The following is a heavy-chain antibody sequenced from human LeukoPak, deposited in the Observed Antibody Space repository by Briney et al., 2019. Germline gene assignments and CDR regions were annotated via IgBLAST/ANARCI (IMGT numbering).Heavy chain of an antibody. CDR1: GLSFNKDV. J-gene: IGHJ3*01. V-gene: IGHV3-23*01. D-gene: IGHD2-15*01. CDR3: AKRIDIAVAPEAATHQAFDV. Sequence: GGSLRLSCVVSGLSFNKDVMSWFRQTPGKGLEWVSSVSPGGVSPNHADSVKGRFTVSRDDSLNTLYLQMNSLRVDDTAVYYCAKRIDIAVAPEAATHQAFDVWGQGTMVTVSS. CDR2: VSPGGVSP.